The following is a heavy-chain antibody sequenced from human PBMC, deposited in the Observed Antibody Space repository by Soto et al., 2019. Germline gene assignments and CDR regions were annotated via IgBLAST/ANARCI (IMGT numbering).Heavy chain of an antibody. CDR1: GDSISGSTYY. CDR2: IYYSGST. D-gene: IGHD3-10*01. Sequence: SETLSLTCTVSGDSISGSTYYWGWIRQPPGKGLEWIGSIYYSGSTHYNPSLKSRVIISVDTSKNQFPLKLNSVTAADTAVYYCARPYGSGSYYDLFKYWGQGTLVTVSS. J-gene: IGHJ4*02. V-gene: IGHV4-39*01. CDR3: ARPYGSGSYYDLFKY.